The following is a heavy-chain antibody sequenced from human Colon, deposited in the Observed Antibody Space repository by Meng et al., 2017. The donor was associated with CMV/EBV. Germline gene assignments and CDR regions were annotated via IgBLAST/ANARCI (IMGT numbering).Heavy chain of an antibody. V-gene: IGHV1-18*01. J-gene: IGHJ5*02. D-gene: IGHD3-3*01. Sequence: ASVKVSCKASGYTFTSYGISWVRQAPGQGLEWMGWISAYNGNTNYAQKLQGRVTMTTDTSTSTAYMELRSLRSDDTAVYYCARELLGADFWSGWRWFDPWGLGTLVTVSS. CDR1: GYTFTSYG. CDR3: ARELLGADFWSGWRWFDP. CDR2: ISAYNGNT.